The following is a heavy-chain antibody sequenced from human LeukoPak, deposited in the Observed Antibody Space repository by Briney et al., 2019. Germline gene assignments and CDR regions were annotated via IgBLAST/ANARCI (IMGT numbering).Heavy chain of an antibody. CDR3: ARDPTGQPLDQGVDP. D-gene: IGHD1-14*01. CDR2: IYHSGST. Sequence: SETLSLTCTVSGYSISSGYYWGWIRQPPGKGLEWIGSIYHSGSTYYNPSLKSRVTISVDRSKNQFSLKLSSVTAADTAVYYCARDPTGQPLDQGVDPWGQGTLVTVSS. CDR1: GYSISSGYY. V-gene: IGHV4-38-2*02. J-gene: IGHJ5*02.